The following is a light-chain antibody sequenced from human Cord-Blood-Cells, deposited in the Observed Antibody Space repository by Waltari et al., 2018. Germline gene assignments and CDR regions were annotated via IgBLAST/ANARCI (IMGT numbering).Light chain of an antibody. CDR3: QQSYSTPWT. V-gene: IGKV1-39*01. CDR1: QSISSY. J-gene: IGKJ2*02. Sequence: DIQMTQSPSSLSACVGDRVTITCRASQSISSYLNWYQQKPGKAPKLLIYAASSLQSGVPSRFSGSGSGTDFTLTISSLQPEDFATYYCQQSYSTPWTFGQGTKLEIK. CDR2: AAS.